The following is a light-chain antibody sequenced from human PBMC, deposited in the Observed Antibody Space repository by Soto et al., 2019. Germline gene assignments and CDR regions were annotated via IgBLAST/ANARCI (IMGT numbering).Light chain of an antibody. CDR2: DVS. J-gene: IGLJ1*01. CDR1: SSDVGSYNV. V-gene: IGLV2-14*03. Sequence: QSALTQPASVSGSPGQSITIPCSGTSSDVGSYNVVSWYQQHPGKAPKLVIYDVSNRPSGVSPRFSGAKSGNTASLTIAGPQAEEEADYYCSSYTRRSTYVFGTGTKVTV. CDR3: SSYTRRSTYV.